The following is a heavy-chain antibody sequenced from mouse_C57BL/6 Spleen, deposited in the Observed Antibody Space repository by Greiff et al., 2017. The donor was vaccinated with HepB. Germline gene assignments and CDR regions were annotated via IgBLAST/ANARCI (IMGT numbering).Heavy chain of an antibody. CDR2: IHPNSGST. Sequence: QVQLQQPGAVLVKPGASVKLSCKASGYTFTSYWMHWVKQRPGQGLEWIGMIHPNSGSTNYNEKLKSKATLTVDKSSSTAYMQLSSRTSEDSAVYYCARGGYGSSYVLAYWGQGTLVTVSA. J-gene: IGHJ3*01. CDR1: GYTFTSYW. D-gene: IGHD1-1*01. V-gene: IGHV1-64*01. CDR3: ARGGYGSSYVLAY.